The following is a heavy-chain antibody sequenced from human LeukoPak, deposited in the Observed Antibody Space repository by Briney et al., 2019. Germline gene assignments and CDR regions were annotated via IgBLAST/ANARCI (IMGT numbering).Heavy chain of an antibody. CDR3: ARDHSSGWPLDY. CDR1: GGTFSSYA. Sequence: ASVKVSCKASGGTFSSYAISWVRQAPGQGLEWMGGIIPIFGTANYAQKFQGRVTITADKSTSTAYMELSSLRSEDTAVYYCARDHSSGWPLDYWGQGTLVTVSS. CDR2: IIPIFGTA. J-gene: IGHJ4*02. D-gene: IGHD6-19*01. V-gene: IGHV1-69*06.